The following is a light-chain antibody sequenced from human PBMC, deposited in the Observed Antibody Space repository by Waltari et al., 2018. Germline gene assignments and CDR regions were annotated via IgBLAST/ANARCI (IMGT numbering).Light chain of an antibody. CDR2: DVS. Sequence: HSALTQPASVSGSPGPSITIPCSGSSSDVGGFNYVSWYLQYPGQAPKLIIYDVSQRPSEISDRFSGSKSGSTASLTISGLQAEDEADYYCSSYTSSNTVVFGGGTKVTVL. V-gene: IGLV2-14*03. CDR3: SSYTSSNTVV. J-gene: IGLJ2*01. CDR1: SSDVGGFNY.